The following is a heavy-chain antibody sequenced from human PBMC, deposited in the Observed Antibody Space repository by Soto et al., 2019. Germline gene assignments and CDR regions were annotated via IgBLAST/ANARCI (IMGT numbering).Heavy chain of an antibody. CDR3: ARQSGALYGPGGYFDY. CDR1: GGSISSSSYY. Sequence: QLQLQESGPGLVKPSETLSLTCTVSGGSISSSSYYWGWIRQPPGKGLEWIGSIYYSGSTYYNPSLKSRVTISVDTSKNQFSLKLSSVTAADTAVYYCARQSGALYGPGGYFDYWGQGTLVTVSS. V-gene: IGHV4-39*01. D-gene: IGHD3-10*01. CDR2: IYYSGST. J-gene: IGHJ4*02.